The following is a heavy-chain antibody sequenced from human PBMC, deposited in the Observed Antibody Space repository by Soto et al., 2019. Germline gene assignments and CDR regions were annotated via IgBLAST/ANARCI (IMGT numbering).Heavy chain of an antibody. V-gene: IGHV3-23*01. D-gene: IGHD6-6*01. CDR3: AKGSASARPYYFDY. CDR2: ITGSGGDT. CDR1: GFTFSNYA. Sequence: GGSLRLSCETSGFTFSNYAMSWVRQAPRKGLQWAAAITGSGGDTYHADSVKGRFTISRDNSKSTLYLQMNSLRAEDTAVYYCAKGSASARPYYFDYWGQGTLVTVS. J-gene: IGHJ4*02.